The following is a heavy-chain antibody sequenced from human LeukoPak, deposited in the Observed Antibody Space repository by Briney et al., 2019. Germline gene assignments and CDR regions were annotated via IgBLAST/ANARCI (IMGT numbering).Heavy chain of an antibody. CDR2: IIPIFGIA. Sequence: ASVKVSCKASVGTFSSYAISWVRQAPGQGLEWMGRIIPIFGIANYAQKFQGRVTITADKSTSTAYMELSSLRSEDTAVYYCARDLEAYGWFDPWGQGTLVTVSS. CDR3: ARDLEAYGWFDP. CDR1: VGTFSSYA. V-gene: IGHV1-69*04. J-gene: IGHJ5*02. D-gene: IGHD2-21*01.